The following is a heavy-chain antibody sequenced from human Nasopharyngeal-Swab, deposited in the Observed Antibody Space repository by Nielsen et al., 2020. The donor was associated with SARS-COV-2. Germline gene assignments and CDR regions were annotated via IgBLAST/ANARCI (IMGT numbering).Heavy chain of an antibody. V-gene: IGHV1-58*01. Sequence: SVKVSCKASGFTFTNSAVQWVRQARGQRLEWIGWIVVGSGNTNFPQKFQKRVTITRDMSTSTAYMELSSLRSEDTAVYYCARVGRGLLWFGELPLDYWGQGTLVTVSS. J-gene: IGHJ4*02. D-gene: IGHD3-10*01. CDR3: ARVGRGLLWFGELPLDY. CDR1: GFTFTNSA. CDR2: IVVGSGNT.